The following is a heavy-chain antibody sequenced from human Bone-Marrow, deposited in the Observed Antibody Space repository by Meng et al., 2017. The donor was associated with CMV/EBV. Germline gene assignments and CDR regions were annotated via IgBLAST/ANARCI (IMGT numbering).Heavy chain of an antibody. V-gene: IGHV3-30*02. Sequence: GGSLRLSCAASKFTFSNYGMHWVRQAPGKGLEWVAFIRFDGSTEYYADSVKGRFTISRDNSKNTLYLQMNSLRAEDTAVYYCAKSLPPIQLRPRGAFDIWGQGTMVAVSS. D-gene: IGHD2-2*02. J-gene: IGHJ3*02. CDR3: AKSLPPIQLRPRGAFDI. CDR2: IRFDGSTE. CDR1: KFTFSNYG.